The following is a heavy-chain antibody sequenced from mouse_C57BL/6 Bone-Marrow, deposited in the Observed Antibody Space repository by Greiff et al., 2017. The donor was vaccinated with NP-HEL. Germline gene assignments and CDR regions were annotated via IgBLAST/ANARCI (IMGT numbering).Heavy chain of an antibody. D-gene: IGHD1-3*01. V-gene: IGHV1-78*01. J-gene: IGHJ4*01. CDR2: IYTCDGST. Sequence: VQLQEPDAELVKPGASVKISCKVSGYTFTDHSIHWMKQRPEQGLEWIGNIYTCDGSTKYNEKFKGKATLTADKSSSTAYMQLNSRTSEDAAVYCCASKGPRGTLMGYWGQGTSVTVSS. CDR1: GYTFTDHS. CDR3: ASKGPRGTLMGY.